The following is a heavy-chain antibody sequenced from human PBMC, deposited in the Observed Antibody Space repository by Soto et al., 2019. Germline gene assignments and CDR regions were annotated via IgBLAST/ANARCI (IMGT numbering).Heavy chain of an antibody. CDR2: IYPGDSDT. D-gene: IGHD6-13*01. CDR1: GYSFTSYW. Sequence: GESLKISCKGSGYSFTSYWIGWVRQMPGKGLEWMGIIYPGDSDTRYSPSFQGQVTISADKSISTAYLQWSSLKASGTAMYYCARHSPPGYSSPLNVLDYYYYGMDVWGQGTTVTVSS. J-gene: IGHJ6*02. CDR3: ARHSPPGYSSPLNVLDYYYYGMDV. V-gene: IGHV5-51*01.